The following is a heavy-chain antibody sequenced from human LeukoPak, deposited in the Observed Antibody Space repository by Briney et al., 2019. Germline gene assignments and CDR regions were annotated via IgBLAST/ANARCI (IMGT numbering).Heavy chain of an antibody. CDR3: ARQSSTIAVAGTFDY. CDR1: GGSISSYY. Sequence: SETLSLTCTVSGGSISSYYWSWIRQPPGKGLEWIGYIYYSGSTNYNPSLKSRVTISVDTSKNQFSLKLSSVTAADTAVYYCARQSSTIAVAGTFDYWGQGTLVTVSS. J-gene: IGHJ4*02. V-gene: IGHV4-59*01. CDR2: IYYSGST. D-gene: IGHD6-19*01.